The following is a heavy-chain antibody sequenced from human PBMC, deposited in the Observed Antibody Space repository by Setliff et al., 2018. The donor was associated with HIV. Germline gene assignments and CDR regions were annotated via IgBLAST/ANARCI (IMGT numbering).Heavy chain of an antibody. CDR2: ISYDGSSK. D-gene: IGHD6-6*01. Sequence: SGGSLRLSCAASGFTFSSYGMHWVRQAPGKGLEWVAYISYDGSSKYYADSVKGRFTISRDKSKSTLYLQMNSLRVEDTAVYYCARVWAMQQLVPGYWGQGTLVTSPQ. J-gene: IGHJ4*02. CDR1: GFTFSSYG. CDR3: ARVWAMQQLVPGY. V-gene: IGHV3-30*06.